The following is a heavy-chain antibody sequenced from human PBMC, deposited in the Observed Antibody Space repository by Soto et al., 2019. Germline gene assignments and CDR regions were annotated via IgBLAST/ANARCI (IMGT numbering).Heavy chain of an antibody. CDR1: GFTFSSYS. V-gene: IGHV3-30*18. CDR3: AKDNWSGFSYYFDY. D-gene: IGHD3-10*01. J-gene: IGHJ4*02. CDR2: ISYDGSNK. Sequence: PGGSLRLSCAASGFTFSSYSMNWVRQAPGKGLEWVAVISYDGSNKYYADSVKGRFTISRDNSKNTLYLQMNSLRAEDTAVYYCAKDNWSGFSYYFDYWGQGTLVTVSS.